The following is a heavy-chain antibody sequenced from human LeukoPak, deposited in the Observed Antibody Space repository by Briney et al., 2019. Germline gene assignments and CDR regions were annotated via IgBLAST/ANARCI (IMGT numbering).Heavy chain of an antibody. CDR2: IKRKADGGTT. D-gene: IGHD3-3*01. J-gene: IGHJ4*02. Sequence: TSGGSLRLSCVASGFTFNNAWMSWVRQAPGKGLEWVGRIKRKADGGTTDYAAPVKGRIIISRDDSKNTLYLQMNSLQTEDTAMYYCTMENYERYYWGQGTLVTVSS. CDR3: TMENYERYY. CDR1: GFTFNNAW. V-gene: IGHV3-15*01.